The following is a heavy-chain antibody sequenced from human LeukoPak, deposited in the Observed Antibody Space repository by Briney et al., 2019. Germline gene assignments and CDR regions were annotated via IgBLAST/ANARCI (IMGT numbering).Heavy chain of an antibody. D-gene: IGHD1-26*01. Sequence: SETLSLTSTASAGSISPYYWSWIRQPPGKGLEWIGYIYYIGSTNYNPSLKSRVTISVDTSKNQFSLKLSSVTAADTAMYYCARHGGGGESYPRVFDYWGRGNLVTVSS. CDR1: AGSISPYY. V-gene: IGHV4-59*08. CDR2: IYYIGST. CDR3: ARHGGGGESYPRVFDY. J-gene: IGHJ4*02.